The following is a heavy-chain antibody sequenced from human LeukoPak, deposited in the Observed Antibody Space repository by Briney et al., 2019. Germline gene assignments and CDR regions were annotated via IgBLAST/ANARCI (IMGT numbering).Heavy chain of an antibody. CDR1: GDSVGRDY. Sequence: SETLSLTCTVTGDSVGRDYWSWIRLPPGRGLQWIGYDFSTESATYSPSLRSRVTMSLDTSKNQFFLDLTSVTAADTAVYYCARHGNTWFGEYRRPYKWFDLWGQGTLVTVSS. CDR2: DFSTESA. J-gene: IGHJ5*02. V-gene: IGHV4-4*08. CDR3: ARHGNTWFGEYRRPYKWFDL. D-gene: IGHD3-10*01.